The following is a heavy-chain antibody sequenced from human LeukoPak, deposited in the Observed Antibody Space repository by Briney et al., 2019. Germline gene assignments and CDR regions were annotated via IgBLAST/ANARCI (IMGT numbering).Heavy chain of an antibody. D-gene: IGHD2-15*01. J-gene: IGHJ6*01. V-gene: IGHV3-74*01. CDR1: GFTFSSYW. CDR2: INSDGSIT. Sequence: GGSLRLSCAASGFTFSSYWMHWVRQAPGKGLVWVSRINSDGSITSYADSVKGRFTISRDNAKNTLYLQMNSLRAEDTAVYYCARDDRCSGGSCYLYYYGMDVWGKGATVTVSS. CDR3: ARDDRCSGGSCYLYYYGMDV.